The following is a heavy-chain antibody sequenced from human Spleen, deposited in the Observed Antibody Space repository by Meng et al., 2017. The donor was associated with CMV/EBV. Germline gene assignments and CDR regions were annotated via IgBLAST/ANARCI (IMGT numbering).Heavy chain of an antibody. D-gene: IGHD3-3*01. V-gene: IGHV1-46*01. CDR2: INPRGGST. CDR1: GNTFSTYY. Sequence: ASVKVSCKASGNTFSTYYIHWMRQAPGQGLEWMGLINPRGGSTTYAQKFQDRFTMTRDTSTSTVYMELSSLRSEDTAVYYCARDGVITIFGVAQNYGMDVWGQGTTVTVSS. CDR3: ARDGVITIFGVAQNYGMDV. J-gene: IGHJ6*02.